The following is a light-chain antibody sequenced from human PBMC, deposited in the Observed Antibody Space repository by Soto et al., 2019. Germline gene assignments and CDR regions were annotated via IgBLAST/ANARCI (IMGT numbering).Light chain of an antibody. CDR2: EVS. CDR3: SSYAGSNNSYV. Sequence: QSALTQPPSASGSPGQSVTISCTGTSSDVGGYNYVSWYQQHPGKAPKLMIYEVSKRPSGVPDRFSGSKSGNTASLTVSGLQAEDEADYYCSSYAGSNNSYVFGTGTKVP. V-gene: IGLV2-8*01. CDR1: SSDVGGYNY. J-gene: IGLJ1*01.